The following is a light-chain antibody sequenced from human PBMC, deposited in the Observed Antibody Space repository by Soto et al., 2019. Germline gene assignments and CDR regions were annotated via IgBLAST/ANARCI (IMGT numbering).Light chain of an antibody. J-gene: IGKJ4*01. V-gene: IGKV2-28*01. Sequence: DIVMTQSPLSLPVTPGEPASISCRSSQSLLHSNGKNYLGWFLQKPGQSPQLLIYLGSSRASGVPDRFSVSGSGTDFTLKISRVEAEEVGVYYCMQVLQPPLTFGGGTKVEIK. CDR2: LGS. CDR3: MQVLQPPLT. CDR1: QSLLHSNGKNY.